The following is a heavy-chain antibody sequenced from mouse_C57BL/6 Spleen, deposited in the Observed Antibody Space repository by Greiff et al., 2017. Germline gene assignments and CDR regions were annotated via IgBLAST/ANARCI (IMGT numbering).Heavy chain of an antibody. CDR2: IDPSDSYT. CDR3: ASWDGFAY. D-gene: IGHD4-1*01. V-gene: IGHV1-50*01. CDR1: GYTFTSYW. J-gene: IGHJ3*01. Sequence: QVQLQQPGAELVKPGASVKLSCKASGYTFTSYWMQWVKQRPGQGLEWIGEIDPSDSYTNYNQKFKGKATLTVDTSSSTAYMQLSSLTSEDSAVYYCASWDGFAYLGQGTLVTVSA.